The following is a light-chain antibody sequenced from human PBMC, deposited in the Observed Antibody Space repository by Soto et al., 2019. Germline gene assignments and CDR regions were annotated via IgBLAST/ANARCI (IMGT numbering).Light chain of an antibody. CDR1: SSDVGGYNY. CDR3: NSYTSSSTHV. CDR2: DVS. Sequence: QSVLTQPASVSASPGQSITISCTGTSSDVGGYNYVSWYQQHPGKAPKLMTYDVSNRPSGVSDRFSGSKSGNTASPTISGLQAEDETDYYCNSYTSSSTHVFGTGTKVTVL. V-gene: IGLV2-14*01. J-gene: IGLJ1*01.